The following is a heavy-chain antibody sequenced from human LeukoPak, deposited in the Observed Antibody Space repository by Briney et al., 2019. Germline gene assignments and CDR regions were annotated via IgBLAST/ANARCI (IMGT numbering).Heavy chain of an antibody. CDR1: GFTFSSYA. CDR3: ARGVVTPYWYFDL. CDR2: ISYDGSNK. D-gene: IGHD4-23*01. V-gene: IGHV3-30-3*01. Sequence: GRSLRLSCAASGFTFSSYAMHWVRQAPGKGLEWVAVISYDGSNKYYADSVKGRFTISRDNSKNTLYLQMNSLRAEDTAVYYCARGVVTPYWYFDLGGRGTLVTVSS. J-gene: IGHJ2*01.